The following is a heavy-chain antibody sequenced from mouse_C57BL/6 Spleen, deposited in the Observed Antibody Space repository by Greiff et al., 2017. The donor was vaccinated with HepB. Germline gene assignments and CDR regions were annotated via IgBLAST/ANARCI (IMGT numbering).Heavy chain of an antibody. D-gene: IGHD2-3*01. Sequence: EVKLMESEGGLVQPGSSMKLSCTASGFTFSDYYMAWVRQVPEKGLEWVANINYDGSSTYYLDSLKSRFIISRDNAKNILYLQMSSLKSEDTATYYCAREGGYYPWYFDVWGTGTTVTVSS. V-gene: IGHV5-16*01. CDR3: AREGGYYPWYFDV. CDR1: GFTFSDYY. J-gene: IGHJ1*03. CDR2: INYDGSST.